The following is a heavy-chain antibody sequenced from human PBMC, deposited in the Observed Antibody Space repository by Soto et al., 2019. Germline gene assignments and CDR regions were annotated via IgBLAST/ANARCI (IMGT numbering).Heavy chain of an antibody. CDR2: IIPIFGTA. Sequence: QVQLVQSGAEVKKPGSSVKVSCKASGGTFSSYAISWVRQAPGQVLEWMGGIIPIFGTANYAQKFQGRVTITADESTSTAYMELSSLRSEDTAVYYCASHLAARPRLIYYYGMDVWGQGTTVTVSS. D-gene: IGHD6-6*01. CDR1: GGTFSSYA. J-gene: IGHJ6*02. CDR3: ASHLAARPRLIYYYGMDV. V-gene: IGHV1-69*01.